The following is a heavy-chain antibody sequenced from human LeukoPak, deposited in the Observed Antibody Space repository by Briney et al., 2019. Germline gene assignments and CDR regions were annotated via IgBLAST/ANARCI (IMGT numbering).Heavy chain of an antibody. V-gene: IGHV1-69*10. J-gene: IGHJ4*02. CDR3: ARHLRGDRGDDY. D-gene: IGHD3-16*01. CDR1: GGTFTSYT. Sequence: ASVKVSCKASGGTFTSYTISWVGQAPGQGGEWRGGIIPILGIANYAQKFQGRVTITADKSTSTAYMELSSLRSEDTAVYYCARHLRGDRGDDYWGQGTLVTVSS. CDR2: IIPILGIA.